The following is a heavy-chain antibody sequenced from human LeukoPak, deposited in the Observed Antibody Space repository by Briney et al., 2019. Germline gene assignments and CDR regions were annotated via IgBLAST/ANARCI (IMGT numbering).Heavy chain of an antibody. J-gene: IGHJ4*02. CDR2: IFYSGTS. Sequence: SETLSLTCTVSGDSISSGNYYWSWIRQPPGKGLEWIGYIFYSGTSNYNPSLKSRVTISVDTSKNQFSLRLSSVTAADTAVYYCARVDHWNDYSCDYWGQGTLVTVSS. CDR3: ARVDHWNDYSCDY. D-gene: IGHD1-1*01. V-gene: IGHV4-61*01. CDR1: GDSISSGNYY.